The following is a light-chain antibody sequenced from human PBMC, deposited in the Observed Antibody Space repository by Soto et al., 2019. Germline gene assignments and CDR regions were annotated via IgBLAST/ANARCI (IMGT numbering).Light chain of an antibody. CDR1: SSDVGCYNY. V-gene: IGLV2-14*01. Sequence: QSALTQPASVSGSPGQSITISCTGTSSDVGCYNYVSWYQQHPGKAPKLMIYEVSNRPAGVSNRFSGSKSGNTASLTISGLQAEDEADYYCSSYTSSSTLVFGTGTKLTVL. CDR3: SSYTSSSTLV. CDR2: EVS. J-gene: IGLJ1*01.